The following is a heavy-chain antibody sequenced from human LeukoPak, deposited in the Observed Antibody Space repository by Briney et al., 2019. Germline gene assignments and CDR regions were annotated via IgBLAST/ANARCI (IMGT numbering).Heavy chain of an antibody. V-gene: IGHV3-21*01. D-gene: IGHD2-15*01. CDR1: GFTFSSYS. CDR3: AGDRTSGCSGGSCYNGGFDY. J-gene: IGHJ4*02. Sequence: GGSLRLSCAASGFTFSSYSMNWVRQAPGKGLEWVSSISSSSSYIYYADSVKGRFTISRDNAKNSLYLQMNSLRAEDTAVYYCAGDRTSGCSGGSCYNGGFDYWGQGTLVTVSS. CDR2: ISSSSSYI.